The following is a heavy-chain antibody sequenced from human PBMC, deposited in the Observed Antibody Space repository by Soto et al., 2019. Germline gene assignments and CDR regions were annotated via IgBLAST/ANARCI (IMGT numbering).Heavy chain of an antibody. J-gene: IGHJ6*02. CDR2: ISSSSSTI. Sequence: WGSLRLSCSASGFTFSSYSMNWVRQAPGKGLEWVSYISSSSSTIYYADSVKGRFTISRDNAKNSPYLQMNSLRAEDTAVYYCARVGDTAMVGAAYYYGMDVWGQGTTVTVSS. V-gene: IGHV3-48*01. CDR1: GFTFSSYS. CDR3: ARVGDTAMVGAAYYYGMDV. D-gene: IGHD5-18*01.